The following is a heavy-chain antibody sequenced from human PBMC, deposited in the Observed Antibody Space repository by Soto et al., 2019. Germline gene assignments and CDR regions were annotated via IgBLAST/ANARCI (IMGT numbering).Heavy chain of an antibody. CDR1: GDTLTNYG. J-gene: IGHJ4*02. CDR2: ISGYNGNT. V-gene: IGHV1-18*01. Sequence: ASVKVSCKASGDTLTNYGISWVRQAPGQGLEWMGWISGYNGNTNYAQELQGRVTMTTDTSTSTAYMDQRSLRSDDTAVYYCAREYCSTTSCYGVDYWGQGTLVTVSS. D-gene: IGHD2-2*01. CDR3: AREYCSTTSCYGVDY.